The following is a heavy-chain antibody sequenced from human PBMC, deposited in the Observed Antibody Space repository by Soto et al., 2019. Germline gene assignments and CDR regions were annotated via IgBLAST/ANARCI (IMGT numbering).Heavy chain of an antibody. Sequence: GASVKVSCKASGYTFTGYYMHWVRQAPGQGLEWMGWINPNSGGTNYAQKFQGWVTMTRDTSISTAYMELSRLRSDDTAVYYCARGAEFCSGGSCFDAFDIWGQGPMVTVSS. CDR1: GYTFTGYY. V-gene: IGHV1-2*04. CDR3: ARGAEFCSGGSCFDAFDI. D-gene: IGHD2-15*01. CDR2: INPNSGGT. J-gene: IGHJ3*02.